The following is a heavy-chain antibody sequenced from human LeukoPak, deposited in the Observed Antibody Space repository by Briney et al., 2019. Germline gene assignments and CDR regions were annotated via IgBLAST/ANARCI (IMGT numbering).Heavy chain of an antibody. CDR3: AKSPHPLIPTAMVRKDYYYYYMDV. CDR1: GFTFSSYA. V-gene: IGHV3-23*01. CDR2: ISGSGGST. Sequence: PGGSLRLSCAASGFTFSSYAMSWVRQAPGKGLEWVSAISGSGGSTYYADSVKGRFTISRDNSKNTLYLQMNSLRAEDTAVYYCAKSPHPLIPTAMVRKDYYYYYMDVWGKGTTVTVSS. J-gene: IGHJ6*03. D-gene: IGHD5-18*01.